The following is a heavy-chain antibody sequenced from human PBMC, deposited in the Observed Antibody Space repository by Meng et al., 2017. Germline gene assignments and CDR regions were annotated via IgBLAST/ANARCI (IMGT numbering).Heavy chain of an antibody. V-gene: IGHV1-69*01. CDR3: ARDDYSNYLPFDY. Sequence: GELGQSGAEVKKPGSSVKCSCKGSGGTFSSYGSCMGRPAPGQGVGWGGVIIPIFGSANYAQKFQGRVTITAYESKSTAYMELSSLRSEDTDVYYCARDDYSNYLPFDYWGQGTLVTVSS. J-gene: IGHJ4*02. CDR2: IIPIFGSA. CDR1: GGTFSSYG. D-gene: IGHD4-11*01.